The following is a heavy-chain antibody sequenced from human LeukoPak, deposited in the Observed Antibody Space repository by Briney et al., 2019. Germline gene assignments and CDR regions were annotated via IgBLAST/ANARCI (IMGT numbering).Heavy chain of an antibody. CDR3: ARFFEYSSRWSVGYYYYMDV. V-gene: IGHV4-39*07. CDR2: IYYSGST. D-gene: IGHD6-13*01. Sequence: SATLSLTCTVSGGSISSSSYYWGWIRQPPGKGLEWIGSIYYSGSTYYNPSLKSRVTISVDTSKNQFSLKLSSVTAADTAVYYCARFFEYSSRWSVGYYYYMDVWGKGTTVTVSS. CDR1: GGSISSSSYY. J-gene: IGHJ6*03.